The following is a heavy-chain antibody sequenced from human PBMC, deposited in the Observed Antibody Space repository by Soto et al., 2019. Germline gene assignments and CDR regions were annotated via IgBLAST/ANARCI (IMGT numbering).Heavy chain of an antibody. CDR2: MNPDSDKT. Sequence: GASVKVSCKASGYMFSNYDIIWVRQAIGQGLEWMGWMNPDSDKTDYAQKFQGRVTMTGNTSISTAYMELTALTYEDTAIYYCARPGARYCGGDCYSSHWGQGTLVIVSS. V-gene: IGHV1-8*01. J-gene: IGHJ4*02. CDR3: ARPGARYCGGDCYSSH. D-gene: IGHD2-21*02. CDR1: GYMFSNYD.